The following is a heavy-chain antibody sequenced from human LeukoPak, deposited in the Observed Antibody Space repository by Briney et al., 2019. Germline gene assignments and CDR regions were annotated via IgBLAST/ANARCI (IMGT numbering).Heavy chain of an antibody. CDR1: GFPFSNSW. CDR2: ISAGGSAT. CDR3: ATGGPSGGFDI. Sequence: PGTSLRLSCAASGFPFSNSWMHWVRQAPGKGLVWVSHISAGGSATTYADSVRGRFTISRDNAKNTVYLQVDSLRVEDTAVYYCATGGPSGGFDIWGQGTMVTVSS. V-gene: IGHV3-74*01. J-gene: IGHJ3*02. D-gene: IGHD3-16*01.